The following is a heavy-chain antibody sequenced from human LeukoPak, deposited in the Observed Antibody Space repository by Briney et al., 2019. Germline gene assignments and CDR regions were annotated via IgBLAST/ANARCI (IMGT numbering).Heavy chain of an antibody. V-gene: IGHV3-20*04. CDR2: INWNGGST. D-gene: IGHD2-2*01. Sequence: GGSLRLSCAASGFTFDDYGMSWVRQAPGKGLEWVSGINWNGGSTGYADSVKGRFTISRDNAKNSLYLQMNSLRAEDMALYYCAKGASPYYYYMDVWGKGTTVTVSS. CDR3: AKGASPYYYYMDV. J-gene: IGHJ6*03. CDR1: GFTFDDYG.